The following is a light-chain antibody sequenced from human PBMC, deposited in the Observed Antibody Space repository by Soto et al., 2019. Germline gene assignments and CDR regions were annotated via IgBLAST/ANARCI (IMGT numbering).Light chain of an antibody. CDR3: QKYFSVPFT. CDR2: AAS. CDR1: QGIRNN. J-gene: IGKJ3*01. V-gene: IGKV1-27*01. Sequence: DIQMTQSPSSLSASAGDRVTITCRASQGIRNNLAWYQQKPGEVPKLLIYAASTLQSGVPSRFSGSGAGTDFTLTISSLQPEDVATYSCQKYFSVPFTFGPGTKVVIK.